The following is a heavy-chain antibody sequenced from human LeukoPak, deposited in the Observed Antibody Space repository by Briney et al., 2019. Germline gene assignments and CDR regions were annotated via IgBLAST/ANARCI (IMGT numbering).Heavy chain of an antibody. CDR3: ARDRAGTVAY. CDR2: IYYSGST. V-gene: IGHV4-30-2*03. CDR1: GGSISSGGYS. Sequence: SETLSLTCAVSGGSISSGGYSWSWIRQPPGKGLEWIGSIYYSGSTYYNPSLKSRVTISVDTSKNQFSLKLSSVTAADTAVYYCARDRAGTVAYWGQGTLVTVSS. D-gene: IGHD6-19*01. J-gene: IGHJ4*02.